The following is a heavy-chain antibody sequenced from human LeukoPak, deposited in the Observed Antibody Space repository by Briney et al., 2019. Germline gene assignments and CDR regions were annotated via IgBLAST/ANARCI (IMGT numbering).Heavy chain of an antibody. CDR2: INWNGGST. V-gene: IGHV3-20*04. D-gene: IGHD3-16*01. CDR3: ARVFLSSDDYVWASFLGFDY. CDR1: GFTFDDYG. J-gene: IGHJ4*02. Sequence: RPGGSLRLSCAASGFTFDDYGMSWVRQAPGKGLEWVSGINWNGGSTGYADSVKGRFTISRDNAKNSLYLQMNSLRAEDTALYYCARVFLSSDDYVWASFLGFDYWGQGTLVTVSS.